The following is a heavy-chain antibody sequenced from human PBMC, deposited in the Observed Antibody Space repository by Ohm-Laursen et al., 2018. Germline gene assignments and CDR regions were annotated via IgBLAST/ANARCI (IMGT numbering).Heavy chain of an antibody. D-gene: IGHD3-3*01. CDR1: GFTLTNAW. Sequence: SLRLSCAASGFTLTNAWMNWVRQAPGKGLEWVSAISGTGGSAFYADSVKGQFTISRDNSKNTLYLQMNSLRAEDTAVYYCAKTLDYDFWSGYGNDYWGQGTLVTVSS. CDR2: ISGTGGSA. J-gene: IGHJ4*02. CDR3: AKTLDYDFWSGYGNDY. V-gene: IGHV3-23*01.